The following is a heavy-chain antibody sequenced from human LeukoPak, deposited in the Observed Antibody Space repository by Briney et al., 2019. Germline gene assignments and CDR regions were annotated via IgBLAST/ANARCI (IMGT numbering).Heavy chain of an antibody. J-gene: IGHJ4*02. CDR2: ISGDGGST. CDR3: AKDIGDSSGYSSSFDY. D-gene: IGHD3-22*01. Sequence: GGSQRLSCAASGFTFDDYAMHWVRQAPGKGLEWVSLISGDGGSTYYADSVKGRFTISRDNSKNSLYLQMNSLRTEDTALYYCAKDIGDSSGYSSSFDYWGQGTLVTVSS. CDR1: GFTFDDYA. V-gene: IGHV3-43*02.